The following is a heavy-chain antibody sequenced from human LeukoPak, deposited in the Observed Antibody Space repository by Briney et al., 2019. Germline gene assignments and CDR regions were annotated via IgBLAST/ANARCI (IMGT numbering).Heavy chain of an antibody. V-gene: IGHV4-31*03. D-gene: IGHD3-3*01. CDR2: IYYSGST. Sequence: SQTLSLTCTVSGGSISSGGYYWSWIRQHPGKGLEWIGYIYYSGSTYYNPSLKSRVTISVDTSKNHFSLKLSSVTAADTAVYYCARAYYDFWSGYNIGGYYFDYWGQGTLVTVSS. CDR3: ARAYYDFWSGYNIGGYYFDY. J-gene: IGHJ4*02. CDR1: GGSISSGGYY.